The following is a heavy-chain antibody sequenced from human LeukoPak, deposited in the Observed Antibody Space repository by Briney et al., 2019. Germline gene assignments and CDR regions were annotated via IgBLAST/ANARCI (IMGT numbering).Heavy chain of an antibody. CDR1: GGSFSGYY. D-gene: IGHD3-10*01. J-gene: IGHJ4*02. V-gene: IGHV4-34*01. CDR2: INHSGST. CDR3: ARHVVGFGELYYFDY. Sequence: SETLSLTCAVYGGSFSGYYWSWIRQPPGKGLEWIGEINHSGSTNYNPSLKSRVTISVDTSKNQFSLKLSSVTAADTAVYYCARHVVGFGELYYFDYWGQGTLVTVSS.